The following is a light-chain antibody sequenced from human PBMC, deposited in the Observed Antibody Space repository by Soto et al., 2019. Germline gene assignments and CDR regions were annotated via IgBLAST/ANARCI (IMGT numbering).Light chain of an antibody. Sequence: DIQMTQSPSTLSASVGDRVTITCRASQNINRWLAWYQQKPGKAPKVLIYDASSLESGVPSRFSGSGTGTDFTLTISSLQPDDVATYYCQQYNIPATFGQGTKLEIK. CDR2: DAS. V-gene: IGKV1-5*01. CDR3: QQYNIPAT. CDR1: QNINRW. J-gene: IGKJ2*01.